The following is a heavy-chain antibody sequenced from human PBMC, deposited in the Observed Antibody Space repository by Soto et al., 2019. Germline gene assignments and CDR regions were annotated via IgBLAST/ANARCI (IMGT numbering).Heavy chain of an antibody. D-gene: IGHD5-18*01. V-gene: IGHV4-59*01. Sequence: QVQLQESGPGLVKPSETLSLTCTVSGGSISSYYWGWIRQPPGKGLEWIGYIYYSGSTNYNPSLKSRVTISVDTSKNQFSLKLSSVTAADTAVYYCAREYSYGTYYFDYWGQGTLVTVSS. J-gene: IGHJ4*02. CDR2: IYYSGST. CDR1: GGSISSYY. CDR3: AREYSYGTYYFDY.